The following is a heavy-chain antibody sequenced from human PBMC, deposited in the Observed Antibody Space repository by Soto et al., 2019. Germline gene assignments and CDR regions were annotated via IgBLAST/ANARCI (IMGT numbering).Heavy chain of an antibody. CDR3: ARGVKYGAYSRWFDP. CDR1: GYSFTNYY. Sequence: ASVKVSCKASGYSFTNYYMHWVRQAPGQGLEYLGWMSPNSGNTGYVQKFQGRVTMTWDTSITTAYMELSSLRSEDTAVYFCARGVKYGAYSRWFDPWGQGTLVTVSS. D-gene: IGHD4-17*01. V-gene: IGHV1-8*02. J-gene: IGHJ5*02. CDR2: MSPNSGNT.